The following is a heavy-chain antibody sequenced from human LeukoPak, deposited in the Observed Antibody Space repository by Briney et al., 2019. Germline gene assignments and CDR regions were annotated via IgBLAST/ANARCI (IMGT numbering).Heavy chain of an antibody. J-gene: IGHJ6*02. Sequence: GESLKISCNGSGYSFTSYWIGWVRQMPGKGLVWMGIIYPGDSDTRYSPSFQGQVTISADKSISTAYLQWSSLKASDTAMYYCARHQSSGWYPPLYYYYYGMDVWGQGTTVTVSS. D-gene: IGHD6-19*01. CDR1: GYSFTSYW. V-gene: IGHV5-51*01. CDR2: IYPGDSDT. CDR3: ARHQSSGWYPPLYYYYYGMDV.